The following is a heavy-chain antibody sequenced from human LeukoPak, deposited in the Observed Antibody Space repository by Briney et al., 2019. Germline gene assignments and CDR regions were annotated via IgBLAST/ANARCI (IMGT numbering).Heavy chain of an antibody. J-gene: IGHJ4*02. CDR3: AKDRGNYVWGSYRYCYLGD. Sequence: GGSLRLSCAASGFTFDDYAMHWVRQAPGKGLEWVSLISGYGGSTYYADSVKGRFTISRDNSKNSLYLQMNSLRTEGTALYYCAKDRGNYVWGSYRYCYLGDWGQGTLVTVSS. CDR2: ISGYGGST. V-gene: IGHV3-43*02. CDR1: GFTFDDYA. D-gene: IGHD3-16*02.